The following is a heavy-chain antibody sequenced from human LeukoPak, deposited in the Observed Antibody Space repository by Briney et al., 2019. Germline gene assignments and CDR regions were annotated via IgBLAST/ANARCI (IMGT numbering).Heavy chain of an antibody. CDR2: ISYDGSNK. CDR1: GFTFSSYG. J-gene: IGHJ4*02. CDR3: EKADYDSSGYCDY. V-gene: IGHV3-30*18. Sequence: GGSLRLSCAASGFTFSSYGMHWVRQAPGKGLEWVAVISYDGSNKYYADSVKGRFTISRDNSKNTLYLQMNSLRAEDTAVYYCEKADYDSSGYCDYWGQGTLVTVSS. D-gene: IGHD3-22*01.